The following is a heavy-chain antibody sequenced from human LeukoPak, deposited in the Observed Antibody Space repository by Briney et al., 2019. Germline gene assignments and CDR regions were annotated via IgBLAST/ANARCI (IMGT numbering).Heavy chain of an antibody. CDR3: VRKGAGSSASLFDY. V-gene: IGHV3-21*01. Sequence: PGGSLRLSCAASGFTFISYTMNWVRQAPGKGLEWVSSISGTTSYIHYADAVKGRFTISRDNAKNSLYLQMNSLRAEDTAVYYCVRKGAGSSASLFDYWGQGTLVTVSS. D-gene: IGHD6-6*01. J-gene: IGHJ4*02. CDR1: GFTFISYT. CDR2: ISGTTSYI.